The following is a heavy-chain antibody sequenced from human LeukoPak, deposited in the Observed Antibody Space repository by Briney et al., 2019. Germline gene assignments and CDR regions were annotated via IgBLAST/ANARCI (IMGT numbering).Heavy chain of an antibody. D-gene: IGHD1-26*01. CDR1: GFTFSNFE. CDR3: AGGPQYSGSHGY. V-gene: IGHV3-48*03. J-gene: IGHJ4*02. CDR2: INDGGNII. Sequence: GGSLRLSCKVSGFTFSNFEMAWVRQGPGMGLEWLAYINDGGNIIRYADAVKGRFTISRDSVKKSGFLQTNSLRVDDTAVYYCAGGPQYSGSHGYWGQGTLVTVSS.